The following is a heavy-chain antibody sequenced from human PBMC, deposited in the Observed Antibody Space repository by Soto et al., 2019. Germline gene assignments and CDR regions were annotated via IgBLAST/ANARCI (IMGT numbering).Heavy chain of an antibody. CDR1: GYTFTSYG. J-gene: IGHJ3*02. Sequence: VASVKVSCTASGYTFTSYGISWVRQAPGQGLEWMGWISAYNGNTNYAQKLQGRVTMTTDTSTSTAYMELRSLRSDDTAVYYCASVLRFLEWSIPHAFDIWGQGTMGTV. V-gene: IGHV1-18*01. D-gene: IGHD3-3*01. CDR2: ISAYNGNT. CDR3: ASVLRFLEWSIPHAFDI.